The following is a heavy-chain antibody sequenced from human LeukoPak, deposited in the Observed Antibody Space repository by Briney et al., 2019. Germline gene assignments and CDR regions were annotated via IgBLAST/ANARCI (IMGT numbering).Heavy chain of an antibody. D-gene: IGHD6-19*01. V-gene: IGHV3-9*01. CDR1: GFTFDDYA. CDR3: AKPAQWLAYSDAFDI. Sequence: GGSLRLSCAASGFTFDDYAMHWVRQAPGKGLEWVSGISWNSGSIGYADSVKGRFTISRDNAKNSLYLQMNSLRAEDTALYYCAKPAQWLAYSDAFDIWGQGTMVTVSS. CDR2: ISWNSGSI. J-gene: IGHJ3*02.